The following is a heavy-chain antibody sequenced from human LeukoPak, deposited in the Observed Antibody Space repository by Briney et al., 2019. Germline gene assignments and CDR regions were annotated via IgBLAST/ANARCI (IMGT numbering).Heavy chain of an antibody. D-gene: IGHD3-9*01. CDR1: GFTFSSYA. CDR2: ISGSGGST. J-gene: IGHJ3*02. Sequence: GGSLRLSCAASGFTFSSYAMSWVRQAPGKGLEWVSAISGSGGSTYYADSVKGRFTIPRDNSKNTLYLQMNSLRAEDTAVYYCAREAEILTGNPSNAFDIWGQGTMVTVSS. CDR3: AREAEILTGNPSNAFDI. V-gene: IGHV3-23*01.